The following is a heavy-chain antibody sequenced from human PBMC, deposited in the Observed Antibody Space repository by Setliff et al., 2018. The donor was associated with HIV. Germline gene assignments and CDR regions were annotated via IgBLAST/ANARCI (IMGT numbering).Heavy chain of an antibody. D-gene: IGHD3-22*01. V-gene: IGHV4-59*01. CDR3: ARDPGDYERKFDH. Sequence: SETLSLTCSISGGSISFYYWNWLRQTPGKGLEWIAYTFDNGNTHYNPSLERRVTLSLDTSRNLFSLRLASVTAADTAVYYCARDPGDYERKFDHWGQGALVTVSS. CDR2: TFDNGNT. J-gene: IGHJ4*02. CDR1: GGSISFYY.